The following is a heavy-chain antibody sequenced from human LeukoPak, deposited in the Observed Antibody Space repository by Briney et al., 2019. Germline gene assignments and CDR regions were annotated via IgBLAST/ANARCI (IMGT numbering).Heavy chain of an antibody. V-gene: IGHV3-7*01. CDR1: RFTFTGNW. J-gene: IGHJ4*02. CDR3: ASSGYSPPGY. CDR2: IGPDGSEK. Sequence: GGPLRLSCAASRFTFTGNWMSWVRQAPGKGLERVANIGPDGSEKYYVDSVKGRFTISRDNAKKSLYLEMNSLRAEDTATYYCASSGYSPPGYWGQGTLVTVSS. D-gene: IGHD3-22*01.